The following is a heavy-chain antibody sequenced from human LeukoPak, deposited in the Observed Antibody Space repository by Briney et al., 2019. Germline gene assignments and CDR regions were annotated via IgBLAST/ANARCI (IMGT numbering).Heavy chain of an antibody. CDR3: ANAVVVPAAIPFDP. CDR2: IIPIFGTA. D-gene: IGHD2-2*01. CDR1: GGTFSSYA. Sequence: SVKVSCKASGGTFSSYAISWVRQAPGQGLEWMGRIIPIFGTANYAQKFQGRVTITADKSTSTAYMELSSLRSEDTAVYYCANAVVVPAAIPFDPWGQGTLVTVSS. V-gene: IGHV1-69*06. J-gene: IGHJ5*02.